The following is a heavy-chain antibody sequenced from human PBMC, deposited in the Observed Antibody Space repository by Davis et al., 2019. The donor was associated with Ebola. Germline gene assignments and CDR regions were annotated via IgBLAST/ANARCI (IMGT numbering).Heavy chain of an antibody. Sequence: GESLKISCAASGFIVSHYYMSWVRQAPGKGLEWVSTIYSGGTTSYADSVKGRFTMSRDYSKNPLYLQMNSLRPEDTAVYYCARGGLDSQWKVLPNSYSFDFWGQGTLVTVSS. J-gene: IGHJ4*02. CDR1: GFIVSHYY. V-gene: IGHV3-66*02. CDR3: ARGGLDSQWKVLPNSYSFDF. CDR2: IYSGGTT. D-gene: IGHD1-14*01.